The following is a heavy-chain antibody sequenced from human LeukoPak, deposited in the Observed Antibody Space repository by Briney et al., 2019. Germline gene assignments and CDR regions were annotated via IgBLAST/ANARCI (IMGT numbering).Heavy chain of an antibody. Sequence: ASVNVSCKASGYIFTGYDINWVRQATGQGLEWMGWMNPNSGNTGYAQKFQGRVTMTRNTSISTAYMELSSLRSEDTAVYYCARRGYSYGYAWFDPWGQGTLVTVSS. CDR2: MNPNSGNT. CDR1: GYIFTGYD. J-gene: IGHJ5*02. D-gene: IGHD5-18*01. CDR3: ARRGYSYGYAWFDP. V-gene: IGHV1-8*01.